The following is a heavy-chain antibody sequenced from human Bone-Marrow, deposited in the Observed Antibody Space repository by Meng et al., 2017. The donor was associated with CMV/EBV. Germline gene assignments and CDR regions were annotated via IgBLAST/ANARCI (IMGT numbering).Heavy chain of an antibody. J-gene: IGHJ3*02. Sequence: SVKVSCKASGGTFSSYTISWVRQAPGQGLEWMGRIIPILGIANYAQKFQGRVTITADKSTSTAYMELSSLRSEDTAVYYCARDRGRLTPRRAFAIWGQGTMVTGSS. D-gene: IGHD3-10*01. CDR2: IIPILGIA. CDR1: GGTFSSYT. V-gene: IGHV1-69*04. CDR3: ARDRGRLTPRRAFAI.